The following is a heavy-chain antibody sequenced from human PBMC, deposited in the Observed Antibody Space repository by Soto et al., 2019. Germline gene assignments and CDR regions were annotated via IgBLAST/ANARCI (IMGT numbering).Heavy chain of an antibody. CDR3: AREDFHNYGVRVRVDL. J-gene: IGHJ5*02. CDR2: IHHSGRP. D-gene: IGHD3-16*01. CDR1: GASMDSGEYY. V-gene: IGHV4-30-4*02. Sequence: SETLSLPCALSGASMDSGEYYWSWIGQTPGKGLERVGSIHHSGRPFYNPSLKSRLDISVDMAKHHLSLTLTSVPAAETATYFCAREDFHNYGVRVRVDLWGQVIMFTVSS.